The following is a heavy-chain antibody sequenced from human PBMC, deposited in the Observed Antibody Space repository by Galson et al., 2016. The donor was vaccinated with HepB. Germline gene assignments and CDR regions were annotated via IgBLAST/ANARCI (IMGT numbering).Heavy chain of an antibody. CDR3: ARAGIGGAGRGTVNDQ. Sequence: TLSLTCTVSGGPVSSGGYYWIWIRQHPVKGLEWFGYIFYSGHTYSNPSLKSRVTISVDTSKNRFSLKLSSLTAVDTAVYDCARAGIGGAGRGTVNDQWGQGTLVTVSS. J-gene: IGHJ4*01. V-gene: IGHV4-31*03. CDR2: IFYSGHT. D-gene: IGHD3-10*01. CDR1: GGPVSSGGYY.